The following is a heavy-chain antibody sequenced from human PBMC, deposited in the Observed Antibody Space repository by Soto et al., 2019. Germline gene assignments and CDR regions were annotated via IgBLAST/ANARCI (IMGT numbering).Heavy chain of an antibody. CDR1: GGSISSYY. CDR3: ARSYSGSGNWFDP. CDR2: IYYSGST. J-gene: IGHJ5*02. V-gene: IGHV4-59*01. D-gene: IGHD6-6*01. Sequence: PSETLSLTCTVSGGSISSYYWSWIRQPPGKGLEWIGYIYYSGSTNYNPSLKSRVTISVDTSKNQFSLKLSSVTAADTAVYYCARSYSGSGNWFDPWGQGTLVTAPQ.